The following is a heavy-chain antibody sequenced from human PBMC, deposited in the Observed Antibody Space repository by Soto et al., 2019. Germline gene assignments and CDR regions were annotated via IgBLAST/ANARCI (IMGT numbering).Heavy chain of an antibody. D-gene: IGHD6-19*01. CDR2: INPSGGST. CDR3: ARDSSGWYDRFDP. CDR1: GYSFTSYY. V-gene: IGHV1-46*03. J-gene: IGHJ5*02. Sequence: GASVKVSCKASGYSFTSYYMHWVRQAPGQGLEWMGIINPSGGSTSYAQKFQGRVTMTRDTSTSTVYMELSSLRSEDTAVYYCARDSSGWYDRFDPWGQGTLVTVSS.